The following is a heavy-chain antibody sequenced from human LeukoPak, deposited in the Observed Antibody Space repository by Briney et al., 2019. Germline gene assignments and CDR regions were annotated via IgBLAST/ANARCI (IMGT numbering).Heavy chain of an antibody. CDR1: GGTFSSYA. Sequence: SVRVSCKASGGTFSSYAMSWVRQAPGQGLEWMGGIIPIFGTANYAQKFQGRVTITADKSTSTAYMELSSLRSEDTAVYYCASHHNYYYYYYMDVWGKGTTVTVSS. J-gene: IGHJ6*03. D-gene: IGHD1-14*01. V-gene: IGHV1-69*06. CDR2: IIPIFGTA. CDR3: ASHHNYYYYYYMDV.